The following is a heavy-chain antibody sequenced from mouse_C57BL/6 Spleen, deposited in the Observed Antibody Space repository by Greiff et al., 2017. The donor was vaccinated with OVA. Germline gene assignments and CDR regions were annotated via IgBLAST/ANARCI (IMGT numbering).Heavy chain of an antibody. CDR1: GFTFSDYG. V-gene: IGHV5-17*01. Sequence: EVMLVESGGGLVKPGGSLKLSCAASGFTFSDYGMHWVRQAPEKGLEWVAYISSGSSTISYADTVKGPFTISRDNAKNTLFLQMSSLRSEDTAMYYCARPKLSSGFFDYWGQGTTLTVSS. CDR2: ISSGSSTI. J-gene: IGHJ2*01. D-gene: IGHD1-1*01. CDR3: ARPKLSSGFFDY.